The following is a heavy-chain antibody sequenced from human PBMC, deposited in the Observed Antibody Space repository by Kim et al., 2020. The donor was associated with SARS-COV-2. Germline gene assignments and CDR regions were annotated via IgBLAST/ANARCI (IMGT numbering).Heavy chain of an antibody. D-gene: IGHD6-19*01. CDR2: ISWNSGSI. V-gene: IGHV3-9*01. J-gene: IGHJ4*02. CDR3: AKLSGWYEPVDY. CDR1: GFTFDDYA. Sequence: GGSLRLSCAASGFTFDDYAMHWVRQAPGKGLECVSGISWNSGSIGYADSVKGRFTISRDNAKNSLYLQMNSLRAEDTALYYCAKLSGWYEPVDYWGQGTLVTVSS.